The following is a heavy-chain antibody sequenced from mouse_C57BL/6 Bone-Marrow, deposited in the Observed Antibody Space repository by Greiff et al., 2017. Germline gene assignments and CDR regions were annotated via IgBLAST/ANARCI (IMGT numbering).Heavy chain of an antibody. D-gene: IGHD3-3*01. V-gene: IGHV14-2*01. Sequence: VQLQQSGAELVKPGASVKLSCKASGFNFNDYYMHWVKQRTEQGLEWIGRIDPEDGEKKYAPKFQGKATITSDTSSITAYLQLSSLTSEDTAVDDWARSFRGFGYWGQGTMVTVSA. CDR1: GFNFNDYY. J-gene: IGHJ3*01. CDR2: IDPEDGEK. CDR3: ARSFRGFGY.